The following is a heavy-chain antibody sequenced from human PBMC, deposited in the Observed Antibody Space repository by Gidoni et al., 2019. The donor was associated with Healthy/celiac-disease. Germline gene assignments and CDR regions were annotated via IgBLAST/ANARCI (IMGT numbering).Heavy chain of an antibody. CDR2: MSWNSGSI. Sequence: EVQLVASGGGLVQPGRSLRLSCAASGFTFDDYARPWGRQAPGKGLEWVAGMSWNSGSIGYADSGKGRFTISRDNAKNSLYLQMNSLRAEDTALYYCAKARGAAAGRAFDYWGQGTLVTVSS. V-gene: IGHV3-9*01. CDR3: AKARGAAAGRAFDY. CDR1: GFTFDDYA. J-gene: IGHJ4*02. D-gene: IGHD6-13*01.